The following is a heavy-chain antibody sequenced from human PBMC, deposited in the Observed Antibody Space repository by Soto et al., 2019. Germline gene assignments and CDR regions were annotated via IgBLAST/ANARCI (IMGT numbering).Heavy chain of an antibody. D-gene: IGHD3-22*01. V-gene: IGHV4-30-4*01. CDR3: ARESLYYYSSGYPDY. J-gene: IGHJ4*02. Sequence: QVQLQESGPGLVKPSQTLSLTCTVSGGSISSGDYYWSWIRQPPGKGLEWIGYIYYSGSTYYNPSLKSRVTKSVDTSKIQFSLKMSSLTAADTAVYYCARESLYYYSSGYPDYWGQGTLVTVSS. CDR1: GGSISSGDYY. CDR2: IYYSGST.